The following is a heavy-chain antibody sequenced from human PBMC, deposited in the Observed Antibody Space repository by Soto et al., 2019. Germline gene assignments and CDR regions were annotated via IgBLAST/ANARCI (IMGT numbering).Heavy chain of an antibody. CDR1: GFSFSTSI. CDR2: ISSTSTNI. J-gene: IGHJ3*01. Sequence: ESGGGLVKPGGSLRLSCVASGFSFSTSIMHWVRQAPGKGLEWIATISSTSTNIYYAGSVKGRFSISRDNPKNSLFLQMNNLRAGDKLVYYCARGIASTSLVSFDVWGQGTMVTVS. CDR3: ARGIASTSLVSFDV. D-gene: IGHD1-1*01. V-gene: IGHV3-21*04.